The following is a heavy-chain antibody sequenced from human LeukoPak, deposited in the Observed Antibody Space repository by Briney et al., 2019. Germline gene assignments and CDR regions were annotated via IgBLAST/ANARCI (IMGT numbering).Heavy chain of an antibody. V-gene: IGHV3-7*05. D-gene: IGHD3-16*01. Sequence: GGSLRLSCAAPGXTFSGYWVSWVRQAPGKGLEWVANIKQDGSEKYYVDSVKGRFTISRDNAKNSLYLQMNSLRAEDTAVYYCARDSRLGEFGFDYWGQGILVTVSS. J-gene: IGHJ4*02. CDR1: GXTFSGYW. CDR3: ARDSRLGEFGFDY. CDR2: IKQDGSEK.